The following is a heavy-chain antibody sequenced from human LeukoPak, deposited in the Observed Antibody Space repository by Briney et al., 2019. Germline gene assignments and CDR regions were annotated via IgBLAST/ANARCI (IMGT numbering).Heavy chain of an antibody. CDR2: IYTSGST. CDR1: VGSISSYY. V-gene: IGHV4-4*07. J-gene: IGHJ6*03. Sequence: PSETLSLTCTVCVGSISSYYWSWIRQPAGKGLECIGRIYTSGSTNYNPSLKSRVTISVDKSKNQFSLKLSSVTAADTAVYYCARGASGGSYPGYMDVWGKGTTVTVSS. D-gene: IGHD2-15*01. CDR3: ARGASGGSYPGYMDV.